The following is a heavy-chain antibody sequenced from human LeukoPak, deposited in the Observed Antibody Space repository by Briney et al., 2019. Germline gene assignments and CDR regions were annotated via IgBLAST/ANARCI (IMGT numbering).Heavy chain of an antibody. CDR1: GGTFSSYA. D-gene: IGHD3-10*01. CDR3: ARAGYYYGSGSYYYYFDY. V-gene: IGHV1-69*04. Sequence: SVKVSCKASGGTFSSYAIGWVRQAPGQGLEWMGRIIPIFGIANYAQKFQGRVTITADKSTSTAYMELSSLRSEDTAVYYCARAGYYYGSGSYYYYFDYWGQGTLVTVSS. J-gene: IGHJ4*02. CDR2: IIPIFGIA.